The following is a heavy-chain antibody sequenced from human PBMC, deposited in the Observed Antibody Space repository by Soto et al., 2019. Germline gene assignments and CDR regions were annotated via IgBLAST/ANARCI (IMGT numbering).Heavy chain of an antibody. V-gene: IGHV1-24*01. Sequence: ASVKVSCKVSGYTLTELSMHWVRQAPGKGLEWMGGFDPEDGETIYAQKFQGRVTMTEDTSTDTAYMELSSLRSEDTAVYYCATDRRIAAAGSDYYYYYGMDVWGQGTTVTVSS. CDR3: ATDRRIAAAGSDYYYYYGMDV. CDR2: FDPEDGET. J-gene: IGHJ6*02. D-gene: IGHD6-13*01. CDR1: GYTLTELS.